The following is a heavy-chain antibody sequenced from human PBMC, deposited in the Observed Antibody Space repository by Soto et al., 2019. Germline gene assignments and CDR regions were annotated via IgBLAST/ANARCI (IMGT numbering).Heavy chain of an antibody. Sequence: ASVKVSCKASGYTFTSYYMHWVRQAPGQGLEWMGIINPSGGSTSYAQKFQGRVTMTRDTSTSTVYMELSSLRSEDTAVYYCARLGPPRYCSSTSCPSPYDYWGQGTLVTVSS. CDR2: INPSGGST. D-gene: IGHD2-2*01. CDR1: GYTFTSYY. CDR3: ARLGPPRYCSSTSCPSPYDY. J-gene: IGHJ4*02. V-gene: IGHV1-46*01.